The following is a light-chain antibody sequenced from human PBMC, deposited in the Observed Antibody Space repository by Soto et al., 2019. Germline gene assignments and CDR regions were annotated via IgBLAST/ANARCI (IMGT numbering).Light chain of an antibody. V-gene: IGKV3-11*01. CDR2: DAS. CDR1: QSVGPY. Sequence: EIVMTQSPATLSLSPGERATLSCRASQSVGPYLAWYQQKPGQAPRLLIYDASNRATGIPARFSGSGSGTDFTLTISSLEPEDFAVYYCQQRSNWPPSITFGQGTRLEI. J-gene: IGKJ5*01. CDR3: QQRSNWPPSIT.